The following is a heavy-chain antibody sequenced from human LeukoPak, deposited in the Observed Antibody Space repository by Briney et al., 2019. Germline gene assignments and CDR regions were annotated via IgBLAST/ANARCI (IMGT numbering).Heavy chain of an antibody. CDR3: ARGLVGTTGEQNWFDP. CDR2: IHTSGST. Sequence: SETLSLTCTVSGGSISTYYWSWIRQPAGKGLEWMGRIHTSGSTNYNPSLKSRVTISVDKSKNQFSLRLSSVTAADTAVYYCARGLVGTTGEQNWFDPWGQGTLLTVSS. V-gene: IGHV4-4*07. J-gene: IGHJ5*02. CDR1: GGSISTYY. D-gene: IGHD1-26*01.